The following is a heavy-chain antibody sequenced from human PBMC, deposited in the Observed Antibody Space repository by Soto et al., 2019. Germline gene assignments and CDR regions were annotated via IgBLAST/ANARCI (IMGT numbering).Heavy chain of an antibody. V-gene: IGHV4-59*01. Sequence: SEALSLTCTVSAGSISRYYWSWIRQPPGKGLEWIGYIYYSGSTNYNPSLKSRVTISVDTSKNQFSLKLSSVTAADTAVYYCASFVLAANQPDLFYSRSRGSPVTVS. J-gene: IGHJ5*01. D-gene: IGHD3-3*02. CDR3: ASFVLAANQPDLFYS. CDR2: IYYSGST. CDR1: AGSISRYY.